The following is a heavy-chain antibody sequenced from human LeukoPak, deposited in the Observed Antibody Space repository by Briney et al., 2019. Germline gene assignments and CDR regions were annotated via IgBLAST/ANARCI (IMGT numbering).Heavy chain of an antibody. CDR1: GGSISSGGYY. CDR3: AREKEDTAMDEHAFDI. D-gene: IGHD5-18*01. V-gene: IGHV4-31*03. Sequence: PSETLSLTCTVSGGSISSGGYYWSWIRQHPGKGLEWIGYIYYSGSTYYNPSLKSRVTISVDTSKNQFSLKLSSVTAADTAVYYCAREKEDTAMDEHAFDIWGQGTMVTVSS. J-gene: IGHJ3*02. CDR2: IYYSGST.